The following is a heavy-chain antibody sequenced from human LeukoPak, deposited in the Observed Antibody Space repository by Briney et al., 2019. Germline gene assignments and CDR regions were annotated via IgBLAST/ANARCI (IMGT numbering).Heavy chain of an antibody. CDR2: INLSGST. CDR3: ARVSISLFGVVTAHFDS. CDR1: GGSFSGSY. D-gene: IGHD3-3*01. Sequence: SETLSLTCGVSGGSFSGSYWGWIRQPPGKGLEWIGEINLSGSTNYNSSLTSRVTTSLDTSKNQFSLNLRSVTTADTAVYYCARVSISLFGVVTAHFDSWGQGTLVAVSS. J-gene: IGHJ4*02. V-gene: IGHV4-34*01.